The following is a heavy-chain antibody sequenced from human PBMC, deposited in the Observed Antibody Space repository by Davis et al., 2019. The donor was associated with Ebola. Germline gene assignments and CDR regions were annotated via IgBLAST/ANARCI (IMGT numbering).Heavy chain of an antibody. CDR1: GFTFSDYY. Sequence: PGGSLRLSCAASGFTFSDYYMSWIRQAPGKGLEWVSYISSSGRSIYYADSVKGRFTISRDNAKNSLYLQMNSLRAEDTAVYYCARWARWLQLRGDYYYYGMDVWGQGTTVTVSS. CDR3: ARWARWLQLRGDYYYYGMDV. CDR2: ISSSGRSI. D-gene: IGHD5-24*01. J-gene: IGHJ6*02. V-gene: IGHV3-11*01.